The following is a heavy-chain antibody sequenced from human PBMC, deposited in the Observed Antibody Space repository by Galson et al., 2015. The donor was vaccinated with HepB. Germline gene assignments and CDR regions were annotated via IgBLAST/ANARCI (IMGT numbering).Heavy chain of an antibody. CDR2: IWYDGSNK. V-gene: IGHV3-33*08. CDR3: ARASDLFGYSSGWGGLAFDY. D-gene: IGHD6-19*01. CDR1: GFTFSSYG. J-gene: IGHJ4*02. Sequence: SLRLSCAASGFTFSSYGMHWVRQAPGKGLEWVAVIWYDGSNKYYADSVKGRFTISRDNSKNTLYLQMNSLRAEDTAVYYCARASDLFGYSSGWGGLAFDYWGQGALVTVSS.